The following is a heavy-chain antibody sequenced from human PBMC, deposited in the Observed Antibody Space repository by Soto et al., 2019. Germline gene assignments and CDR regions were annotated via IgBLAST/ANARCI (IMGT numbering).Heavy chain of an antibody. Sequence: QVQLVQSGAEVKKPGASVKVSCKASGYTFTSSGMSWVRQAPGQGLEWMGWISAHTGSSEYAQRFQGRVTMTTGRSTRTAYMELRSLRSDDTAVYYCARAFFYQGSDSRGYSFDAFDFWGPGTLVTVSS. CDR3: ARAFFYQGSDSRGYSFDAFDF. J-gene: IGHJ3*01. D-gene: IGHD3-22*01. CDR1: GYTFTSSG. CDR2: ISAHTGSS. V-gene: IGHV1-18*01.